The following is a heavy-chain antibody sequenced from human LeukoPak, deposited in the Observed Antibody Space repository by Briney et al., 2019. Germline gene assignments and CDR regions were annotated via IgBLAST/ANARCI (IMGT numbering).Heavy chain of an antibody. CDR2: ISNTGDSI. V-gene: IGHV3-11*04. J-gene: IGHJ4*02. Sequence: GGSLRLSCAASGFTFSDPYMTWIRQAPGKGLEWVSFISNTGDSIYYADSVKGRFTISRDNAMTSLYLQVNSLRAEDTAVYYCGRGHWGLNYWGQGTLVTVSS. D-gene: IGHD7-27*01. CDR3: GRGHWGLNY. CDR1: GFTFSDPY.